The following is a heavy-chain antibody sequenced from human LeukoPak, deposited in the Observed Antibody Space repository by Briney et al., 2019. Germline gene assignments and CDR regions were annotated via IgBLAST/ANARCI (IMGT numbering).Heavy chain of an antibody. CDR2: IDSSSTYI. D-gene: IGHD2/OR15-2a*01. J-gene: IGHJ4*02. V-gene: IGHV3-21*01. CDR3: ATDRNEGKYYDY. CDR1: GFTFSAYT. Sequence: PGGSLRLSCAASGFTFSAYTINWVRQAPGKGLQWVSSIDSSSTYICYADSVKGRFTISRDNAKNSLYLQMNSLRAEDTAVYYCATDRNEGKYYDYWGQGTLVTVSS.